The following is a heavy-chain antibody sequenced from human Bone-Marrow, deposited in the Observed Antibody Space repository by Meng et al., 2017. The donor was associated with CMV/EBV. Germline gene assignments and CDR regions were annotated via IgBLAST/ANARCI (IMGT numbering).Heavy chain of an antibody. D-gene: IGHD7-27*01. CDR2: IIPNVGTA. CDR3: AGQTGDHDAFDI. V-gene: IGHV1-69*05. Sequence: SVKVSCKASGGTFSSYAISWVRQAPGQGLEWMGGIIPNVGTANYAQKFQGRVTITTDESTSTAYMELSSLRSEDTAVYYCAGQTGDHDAFDIWGQGTMVTGSS. J-gene: IGHJ3*02. CDR1: GGTFSSYA.